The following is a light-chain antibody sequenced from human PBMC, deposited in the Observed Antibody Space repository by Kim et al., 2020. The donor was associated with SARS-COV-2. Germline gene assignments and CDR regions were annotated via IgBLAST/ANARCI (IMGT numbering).Light chain of an antibody. CDR1: QSLVYSDGNTY. V-gene: IGKV2-30*01. CDR3: MQGTHWPFT. CDR2: KVS. Sequence: PASIPCRSSQSLVYSDGNTYLNWFHQRPGQSPRRLIYKVSTRDSGVPDRFSGSGSGTDFTLQVSRVEAEDVGVYYCMQGTHWPFTFGPGTKVDIK. J-gene: IGKJ3*01.